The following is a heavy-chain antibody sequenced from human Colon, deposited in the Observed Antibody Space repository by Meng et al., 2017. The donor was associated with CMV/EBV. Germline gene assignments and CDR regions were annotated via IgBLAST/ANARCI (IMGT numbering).Heavy chain of an antibody. Sequence: QVQLEQSGAEVKKPGSSVKVSCKASKGTFTSYPISWVRQGPGQGFEWVGGIITISGTTDYAQKFQGRVTITADESTSTAYMKLSYLRSEDTAIYYCARVICGGDCYLDYWGRGTLVTVSS. D-gene: IGHD2-21*02. CDR3: ARVICGGDCYLDY. J-gene: IGHJ4*02. CDR1: KGTFTSYP. CDR2: IITISGTT. V-gene: IGHV1-69*12.